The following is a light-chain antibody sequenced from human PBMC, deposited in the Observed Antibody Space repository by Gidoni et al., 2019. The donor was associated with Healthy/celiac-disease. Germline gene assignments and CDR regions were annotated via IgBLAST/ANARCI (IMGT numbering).Light chain of an antibody. CDR1: SSVVGGYNY. Sequence: QSALTQPASVSGSPGQSITISCTGTSSVVGGYNYVSWYQQHPGKAPKLMIYDVSNRPSGVSNRFSGSKSGNTASLTISGLQAEDEADYYCSSYTSSRGVFGGGTKLTVL. V-gene: IGLV2-14*01. CDR3: SSYTSSRGV. CDR2: DVS. J-gene: IGLJ3*02.